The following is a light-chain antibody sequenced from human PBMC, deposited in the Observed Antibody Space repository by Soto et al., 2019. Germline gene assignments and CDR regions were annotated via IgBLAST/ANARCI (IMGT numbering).Light chain of an antibody. V-gene: IGKV1-8*01. CDR3: QQYYSYPLT. Sequence: AIRMTQSPSSFSASTGDRVTITCRASQGISSYLAWYQQKPGQAPKLLIYAASTLQSGVPSRSSGRGSGTDFTLTISCLQSEDFATYYCQQYYSYPLTFAGGTKVEIK. J-gene: IGKJ4*01. CDR2: AAS. CDR1: QGISSY.